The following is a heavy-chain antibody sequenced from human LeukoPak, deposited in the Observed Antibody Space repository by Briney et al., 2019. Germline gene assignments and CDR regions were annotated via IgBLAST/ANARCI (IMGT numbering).Heavy chain of an antibody. Sequence: SETLSLTCAVSGYSISSGYYWGWIRQPPGKGLEWIGSIYHSGSTYYNPSLKSRVTILVDTSKNRFSLKLSSVTAADTAVYYCARDLGRGFYWGQGTLVTVSS. CDR1: GYSISSGYY. CDR2: IYHSGST. D-gene: IGHD3-10*01. CDR3: ARDLGRGFY. V-gene: IGHV4-38-2*02. J-gene: IGHJ4*02.